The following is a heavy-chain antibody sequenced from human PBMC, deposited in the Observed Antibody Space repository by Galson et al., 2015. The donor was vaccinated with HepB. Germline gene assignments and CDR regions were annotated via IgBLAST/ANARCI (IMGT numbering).Heavy chain of an antibody. Sequence: ETLSLTCTVSGYSISSGYYWGWIRQPPGKGLEWIGYIYHSGSTYYNPSLKSRVTISVDRSKNQFSLKLSSVTAADTAMYYCARHFGLGVSGYPAFDIWGQGTMVTVSS. CDR1: GYSISSGYY. J-gene: IGHJ3*02. CDR3: ARHFGLGVSGYPAFDI. V-gene: IGHV4-38-2*02. D-gene: IGHD3-22*01. CDR2: IYHSGST.